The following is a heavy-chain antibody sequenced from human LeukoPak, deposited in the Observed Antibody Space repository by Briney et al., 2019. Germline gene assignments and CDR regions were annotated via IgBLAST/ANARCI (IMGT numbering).Heavy chain of an antibody. CDR3: ARWRVVVVAATHGWFDP. CDR1: GGSISSYY. CDR2: IYTSGST. D-gene: IGHD2-15*01. J-gene: IGHJ5*02. V-gene: IGHV4-4*07. Sequence: SETLSLTCTVSGGSISSYYWSWIRQPAGKGLEWIGRIYTSGSTNYNPSLKSRVTMSVDTSKNQLSLKLSSVTAADTAVYYCARWRVVVVAATHGWFDPWGQGTLVTVSS.